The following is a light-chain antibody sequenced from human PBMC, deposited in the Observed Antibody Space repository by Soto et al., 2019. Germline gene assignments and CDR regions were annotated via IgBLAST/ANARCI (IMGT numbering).Light chain of an antibody. CDR2: GAS. Sequence: IQMTQSPSTLSASVGGRVAITCRASQSVGTWVAWYQQKPGKAPKLLIYGASNLESGVPSRFSGSGSGTEFTLTITTLQPDDFATYFCQHYRRNTWSFGQGTKVDIK. V-gene: IGKV1-5*01. CDR1: QSVGTW. J-gene: IGKJ1*01. CDR3: QHYRRNTWS.